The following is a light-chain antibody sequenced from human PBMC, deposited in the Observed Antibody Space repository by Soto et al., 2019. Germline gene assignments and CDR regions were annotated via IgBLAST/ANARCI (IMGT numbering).Light chain of an antibody. Sequence: QSLLTHPASVSGSPGQSITISCPGTSIDVGGYNYVSWCQQHPGKAPKLMIYDVSNRPSGVSNRFSGSKSGNTASLTISGLQAEDEADYYCSSYTRSSTLFGTGTKVTVL. CDR1: SIDVGGYNY. V-gene: IGLV2-14*01. CDR3: SSYTRSSTL. CDR2: DVS. J-gene: IGLJ1*01.